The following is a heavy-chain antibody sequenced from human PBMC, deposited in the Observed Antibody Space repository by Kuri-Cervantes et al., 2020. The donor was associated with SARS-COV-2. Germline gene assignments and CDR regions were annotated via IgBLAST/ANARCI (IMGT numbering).Heavy chain of an antibody. Sequence: ASVKVSCKASGYTFTGYYMHWVRQAPGQGLEWMGWINPNSGGTNYAQKFQGRVTMTRDTSISTAYMEPSRLRSDDTAAYYCARDLRAFHPPREAGAYYFDYWGQGTLVTVSS. V-gene: IGHV1-2*02. CDR2: INPNSGGT. CDR3: ARDLRAFHPPREAGAYYFDY. CDR1: GYTFTGYY. D-gene: IGHD3-10*01. J-gene: IGHJ4*02.